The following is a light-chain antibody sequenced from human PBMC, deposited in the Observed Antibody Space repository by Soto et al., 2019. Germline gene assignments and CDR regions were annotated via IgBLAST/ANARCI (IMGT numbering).Light chain of an antibody. CDR2: DAS. Sequence: EIVLTHSPATLSLSPGERATLSCRASQSVSIYLAWYQQKPGQAPRLLIYDASNRATGIPDRFSGSGSGTDFTLTISSLEPEDFAVYYCQQRSDWPPLTFGGGTKVDIK. V-gene: IGKV3-11*01. CDR3: QQRSDWPPLT. CDR1: QSVSIY. J-gene: IGKJ4*01.